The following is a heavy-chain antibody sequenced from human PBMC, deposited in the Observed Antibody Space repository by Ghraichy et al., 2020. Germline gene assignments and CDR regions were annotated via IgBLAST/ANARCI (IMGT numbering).Heavy chain of an antibody. Sequence: GESLNISCATSGFNFGAYAMHWVRQAPGKGLEWVALISFDSSNKMHADSVRGRFAISRDNSKDTLYLQMNSLRGEDTALYYCAREATDSYSSSWSYQHWGQGTLVTVSS. CDR1: GFNFGAYA. J-gene: IGHJ1*01. D-gene: IGHD6-13*01. CDR2: ISFDSSNK. V-gene: IGHV3-30*09. CDR3: AREATDSYSSSWSYQH.